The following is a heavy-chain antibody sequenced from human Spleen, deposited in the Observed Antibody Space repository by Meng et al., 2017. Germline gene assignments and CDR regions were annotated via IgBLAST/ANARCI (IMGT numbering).Heavy chain of an antibody. CDR1: GGSFSGYY. CDR3: AREAYSSSRRIQH. D-gene: IGHD6-13*01. Sequence: SETLSLTCAVYGGSFSGYYWSWIRQPPGKGLEWIGEINHSGSTNYNPSLKSRVTISVDTSKNQFSLKLSSVTAADTAVYYCAREAYSSSRRIQHWGQGTLVTVSS. CDR2: INHSGST. V-gene: IGHV4-34*01. J-gene: IGHJ1*01.